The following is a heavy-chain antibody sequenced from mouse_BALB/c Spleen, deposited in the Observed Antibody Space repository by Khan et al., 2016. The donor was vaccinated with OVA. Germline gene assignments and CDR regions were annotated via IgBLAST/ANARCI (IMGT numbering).Heavy chain of an antibody. V-gene: IGHV3-2*02. D-gene: IGHD1-1*01. CDR3: ARGNYYGYYFDY. J-gene: IGHJ2*01. CDR1: GYSITSGYA. Sequence: VQLQQSGPGLVKPSQSLSLTCTVTGYSITSGYAWNWIRQFPGNKLEWMGYISYSGVTSYTPSLKSRISITRDTSKNPFFLQLTSLTTEDTATFYCARGNYYGYYFDYWGQGTPRTVSS. CDR2: ISYSGVT.